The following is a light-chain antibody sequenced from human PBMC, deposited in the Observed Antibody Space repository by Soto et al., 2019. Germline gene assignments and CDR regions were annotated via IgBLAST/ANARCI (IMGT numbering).Light chain of an antibody. CDR1: QSVSSSY. J-gene: IGKJ3*01. CDR3: QQYGSSPPIT. CDR2: GAS. V-gene: IGKV3-20*01. Sequence: EIVLTQSPGTLSLSPGERATLSCRASQSVSSSYLAWYQHKPGQAPRLLIYGASGRATGIPDRFSGSGSVTDFTLTISRLEPEDFAVYYCQQYGSSPPITFGPGTKVDI.